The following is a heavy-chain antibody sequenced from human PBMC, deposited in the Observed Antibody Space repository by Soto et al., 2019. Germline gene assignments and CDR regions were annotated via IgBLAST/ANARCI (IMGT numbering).Heavy chain of an antibody. Sequence: QVQLVQSGAEVKKPGASVKVSCKASGYTFTRYGISWVRQAPGHGLEWMGWINVYNGNTNYAQKVQGRVTRTTDTSTSTSYFERRSLRSYDTSLYYCARDLSGNPGYWCQGTLVTVTS. CDR1: GYTFTRYG. CDR3: ARDLSGNPGY. V-gene: IGHV1-18*01. D-gene: IGHD2-15*01. CDR2: INVYNGNT. J-gene: IGHJ4*02.